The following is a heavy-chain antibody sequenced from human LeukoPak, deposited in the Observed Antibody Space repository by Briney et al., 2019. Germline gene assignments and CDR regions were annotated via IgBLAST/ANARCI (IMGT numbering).Heavy chain of an antibody. Sequence: PGGSLRLSCAASGFTVSSNYMSWVRQAPGKGLKWVSSISSSSSYIYYADSVKGRFTISRDNAKNSLYLQMNSLRAEDTAVYYCARARGSSSWSYYLDYWGQGTLVTVSS. CDR2: ISSSSSYI. J-gene: IGHJ4*02. CDR1: GFTVSSNY. V-gene: IGHV3-21*01. CDR3: ARARGSSSWSYYLDY. D-gene: IGHD6-13*01.